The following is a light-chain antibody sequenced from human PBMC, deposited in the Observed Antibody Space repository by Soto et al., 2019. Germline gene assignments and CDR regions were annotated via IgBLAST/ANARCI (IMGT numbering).Light chain of an antibody. J-gene: IGKJ4*01. CDR2: AAS. CDR1: QGISSY. CDR3: QQYYSYPLT. Sequence: IQMTQSPSSLSASTGDRVTITCRASQGISSYLAWYQQKPGKAPKLLIYAASTLQSGVPSRFSGSGSGTDFTLTISCLQSEDFATYYCQQYYSYPLTFGGGTKVDI. V-gene: IGKV1-8*01.